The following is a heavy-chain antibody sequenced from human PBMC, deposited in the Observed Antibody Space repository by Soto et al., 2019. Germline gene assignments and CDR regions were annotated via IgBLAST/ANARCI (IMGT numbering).Heavy chain of an antibody. J-gene: IGHJ3*02. Sequence: GGSLRLSCAASGFTFSSYAMSWVRQAPGKGLEWVSAISGSGGSTYYADSVKGRFTISRDNSKNTLYLQMNSLRAEDTAVYYCAKSPASALRAMDAFDIWGQGTMVTVSS. V-gene: IGHV3-23*01. CDR1: GFTFSSYA. CDR3: AKSPASALRAMDAFDI. D-gene: IGHD3-16*01. CDR2: ISGSGGST.